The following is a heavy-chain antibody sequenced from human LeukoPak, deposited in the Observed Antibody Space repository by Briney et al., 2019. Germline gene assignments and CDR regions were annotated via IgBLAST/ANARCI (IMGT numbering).Heavy chain of an antibody. J-gene: IGHJ6*02. CDR1: GFTFSNYW. CDR2: IKQDGSEK. V-gene: IGHV3-7*01. Sequence: GGSLRLSCAASGFTFSNYWMSWVRQAPGKGLEWVANIKQDGSEKYYVDSVKGRFTISRDNAKNSLYLQMNSLRAEDTAVYYCAREGVVPAHYYGTSVWGQGTTVTVSS. D-gene: IGHD2-2*01. CDR3: AREGVVPAHYYGTSV.